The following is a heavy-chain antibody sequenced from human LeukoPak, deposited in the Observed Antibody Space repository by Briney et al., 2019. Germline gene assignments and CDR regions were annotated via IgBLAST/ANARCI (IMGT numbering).Heavy chain of an antibody. CDR3: ARPGIAATGNAFDI. D-gene: IGHD6-13*01. Sequence: PSETLSLTCTVSGGTISGYYWSWIRQPPGKGLEWIGYIYYTGSTNYNPSLKSRVTISVDTYKDQFSLKLSSVTAADAAVYYCARPGIAATGNAFDIWGQGTTVAVSS. V-gene: IGHV4-59*08. J-gene: IGHJ3*02. CDR1: GGTISGYY. CDR2: IYYTGST.